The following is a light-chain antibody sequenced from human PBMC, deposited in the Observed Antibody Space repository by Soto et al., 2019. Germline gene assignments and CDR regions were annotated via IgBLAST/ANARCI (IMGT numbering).Light chain of an antibody. V-gene: IGLV2-23*01. Sequence: QSALTQPASVSGSPGQSITISCTGTSSDAGSYNLVSWYQQHPGKAPKLMIYEGSKRPSGVSNRFSGSKSGNTASLTISGLQAEDEADYYCCSYAGSSTPHYVFGTGTKVTVL. J-gene: IGLJ1*01. CDR1: SSDAGSYNL. CDR2: EGS. CDR3: CSYAGSSTPHYV.